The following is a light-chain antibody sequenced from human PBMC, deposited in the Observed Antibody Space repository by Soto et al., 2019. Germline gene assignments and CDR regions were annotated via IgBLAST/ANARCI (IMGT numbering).Light chain of an antibody. CDR3: QQYGWT. J-gene: IGKJ1*01. CDR1: QSISSIY. Sequence: EIVLTQSAGTLSLSAGERATLSCRASQSISSIYLAWYQQKRGQAPRLLIYGASSRAAGIPDRFIGSGSGKDFTLTISRLEPEDFAMYYCQQYGWTFGQGTKVDIK. V-gene: IGKV3-20*01. CDR2: GAS.